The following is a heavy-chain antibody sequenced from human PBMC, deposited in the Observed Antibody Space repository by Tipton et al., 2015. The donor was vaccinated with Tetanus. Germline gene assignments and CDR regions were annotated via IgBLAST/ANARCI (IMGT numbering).Heavy chain of an antibody. CDR3: ARGLGSMLAPGGSIDS. Sequence: TLSLTCTVSGGSISSYYWSWIRQPAGKGLEWIGRIYTSESTNYNPSLKSRLTMSVDTSKKQFSLKVTSVTAADTAVYYCARGLGSMLAPGGSIDSWGQGTLVTVSS. CDR2: IYTSEST. D-gene: IGHD2-8*01. J-gene: IGHJ5*01. V-gene: IGHV4-4*07. CDR1: GGSISSYY.